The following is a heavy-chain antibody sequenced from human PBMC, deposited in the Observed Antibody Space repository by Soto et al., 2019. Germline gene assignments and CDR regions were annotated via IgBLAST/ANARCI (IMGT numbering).Heavy chain of an antibody. CDR1: GGSISSSSYY. Sequence: SETLSLTCTVSGGSISSSSYYWGWIRQPPGKGLEWIGSIYYSGSTYYNPSLKSRVTISVDTSKNQFSLKLSSVTAADTAVYYCARRDGGNYYDSSYYYYYGMDVWGQGTTVTVSS. D-gene: IGHD3-22*01. V-gene: IGHV4-39*01. J-gene: IGHJ6*02. CDR2: IYYSGST. CDR3: ARRDGGNYYDSSYYYYYGMDV.